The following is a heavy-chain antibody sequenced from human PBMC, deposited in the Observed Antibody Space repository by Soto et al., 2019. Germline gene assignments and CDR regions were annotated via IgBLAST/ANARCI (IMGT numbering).Heavy chain of an antibody. J-gene: IGHJ5*02. CDR3: ASNGYSSAWHSWFDP. CDR1: GYTFTSYY. V-gene: IGHV1-46*03. CDR2: INPSGGST. Sequence: QVQLVQSGAEVKKPGASVKVSCKASGYTFTSYYMHWVRQAPGQGLEWMGIINPSGGSTSYAQKIQGRVTMXXDXSXXAVDMKRRSRRSEDTAGYYCASNGYSSAWHSWFDPWGQGTLVTVSS. D-gene: IGHD6-25*01.